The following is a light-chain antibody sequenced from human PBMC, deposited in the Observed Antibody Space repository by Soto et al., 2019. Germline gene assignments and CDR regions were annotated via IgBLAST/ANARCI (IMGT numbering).Light chain of an antibody. CDR2: GAS. V-gene: IGKV3-20*01. Sequence: EIVLTQSPGTLSLSPGERATLSCRASQSVSNNYLAWYQHKPGQAPRLLIYGASTRATGIPNRFSGSGSGTDFTLTISRLEPEDFALYYCQQYGSSPTTFGQGTRLEIK. J-gene: IGKJ5*01. CDR1: QSVSNNY. CDR3: QQYGSSPTT.